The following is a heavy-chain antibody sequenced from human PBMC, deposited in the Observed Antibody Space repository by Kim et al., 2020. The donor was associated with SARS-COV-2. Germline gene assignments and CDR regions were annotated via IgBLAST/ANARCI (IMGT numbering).Heavy chain of an antibody. CDR2: IDWDDDK. CDR1: GFSLSTSGMC. V-gene: IGHV2-70*01. Sequence: SGPTLVNPTQTLTLTCTFSGFSLSTSGMCVSWIRQPPGKALEWLALIDWDDDKYYSTSLKTRLTISKDTSKNQVVLTMTNMDPVDTATYYCARIRHYYDSSGYYLDYYYYGMDVWGQGTTVTVSS. D-gene: IGHD3-22*01. J-gene: IGHJ6*02. CDR3: ARIRHYYDSSGYYLDYYYYGMDV.